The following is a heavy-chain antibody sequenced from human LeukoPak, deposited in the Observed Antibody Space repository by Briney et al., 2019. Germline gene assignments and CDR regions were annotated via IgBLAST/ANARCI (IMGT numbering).Heavy chain of an antibody. CDR3: ARVVKGDIVVVPAAQPLDY. Sequence: GGSLRLSCAASGFTFSSYWMSWVRQAPGKGLEWVANIKQDGSEKYYVDSVKGRLTISRDNAKNSLYLQMNSLRAEDTAVYYCARVVKGDIVVVPAAQPLDYWGQGTLVTVSS. D-gene: IGHD2-2*01. CDR2: IKQDGSEK. J-gene: IGHJ4*02. CDR1: GFTFSSYW. V-gene: IGHV3-7*01.